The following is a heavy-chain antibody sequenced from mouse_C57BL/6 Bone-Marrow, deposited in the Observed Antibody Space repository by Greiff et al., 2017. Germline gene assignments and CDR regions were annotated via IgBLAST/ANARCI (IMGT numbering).Heavy chain of an antibody. CDR3: ARQGAMDY. CDR2: ISSGGRYT. Sequence: EVQLVESGGDLVKPGGSLKLPCAVSGFTFSSYGMSWVRQTPDKRLEWVATISSGGRYTYYPDSVKGRFTISRDNAKNTLYLQMSSLKSEDTAMYYCARQGAMDYWGQGTSVTVSS. V-gene: IGHV5-6*01. CDR1: GFTFSSYG. J-gene: IGHJ4*01.